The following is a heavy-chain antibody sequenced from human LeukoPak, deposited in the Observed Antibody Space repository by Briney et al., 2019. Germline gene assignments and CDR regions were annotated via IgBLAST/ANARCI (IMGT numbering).Heavy chain of an antibody. CDR1: GYTFTGYY. CDR2: INPNSGGT. Sequence: ASVKVSCKASGYTFTGYYMHWVRQAPGQGLEWMGWINPNSGGTNYAQKFQGRVTMTRDTSISTAYMELSRLRSDDTAVYYCAREVAFVVVPAAIGTDCYYMDVWGKGTTVTVSS. CDR3: AREVAFVVVPAAIGTDCYYMDV. J-gene: IGHJ6*03. D-gene: IGHD2-2*02. V-gene: IGHV1-2*02.